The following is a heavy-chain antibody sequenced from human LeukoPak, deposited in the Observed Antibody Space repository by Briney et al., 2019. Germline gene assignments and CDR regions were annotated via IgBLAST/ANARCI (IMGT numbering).Heavy chain of an antibody. CDR2: INQSGST. Sequence: SETLSLTCAVYGGSFSSYYWTWIRQSPGKGLEWIGEINQSGSTNYNPSLKSRVTISVDTSRNQFSLKLSSVIAADTAVYYCARPLRGQSTYFFYSYMDVWGKGTTVTISS. CDR3: ARPLRGQSTYFFYSYMDV. D-gene: IGHD3-10*01. CDR1: GGSFSSYY. J-gene: IGHJ6*03. V-gene: IGHV4-34*01.